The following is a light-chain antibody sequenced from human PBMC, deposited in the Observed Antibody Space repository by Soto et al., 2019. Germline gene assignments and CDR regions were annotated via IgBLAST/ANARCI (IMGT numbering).Light chain of an antibody. V-gene: IGKV3-15*01. CDR2: GAS. Sequence: EIVSTQPPATLSLFHGESDPLSGRASESVSNNLAWYQQTAGQAPRLLIYGASTRATGIPARFSGSGSGTEFTLTISSLQSDDFAVDDCQQYSIWRTGGQGTKGEIK. CDR1: ESVSNN. CDR3: QQYSIWRT. J-gene: IGKJ1*01.